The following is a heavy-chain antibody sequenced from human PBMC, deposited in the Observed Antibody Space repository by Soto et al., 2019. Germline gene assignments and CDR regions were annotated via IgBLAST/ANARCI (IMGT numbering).Heavy chain of an antibody. CDR1: GFTFSSYA. Sequence: EVQLLESGGGLVQPGGSLRLSCAASGFTFSSYAMSWVRQAPGKGLEWVSAISGSGGSTYYADSVKGRFTISRDNAKNSLYLQMNSLRAEDTAVYYCARGQSSSWPVYYYYGMDVWGQGTTVTVSS. CDR2: ISGSGGST. J-gene: IGHJ6*02. D-gene: IGHD6-13*01. CDR3: ARGQSSSWPVYYYYGMDV. V-gene: IGHV3-23*01.